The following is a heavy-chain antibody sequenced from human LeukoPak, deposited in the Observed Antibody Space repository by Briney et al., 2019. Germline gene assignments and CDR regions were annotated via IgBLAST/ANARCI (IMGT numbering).Heavy chain of an antibody. J-gene: IGHJ6*02. D-gene: IGHD3-10*01. Sequence: PGGSLRLSCAASGFTVSSNYMSWVRQAPGKGLEWVSVIYSGGSTYYADSVKGRFTISRDNSKNTLYLQMNSLRAEDTAVYYCAENSRFSNTIVRGVSTTPNYYGMDVWGQGTTVTVSS. CDR1: GFTVSSNY. V-gene: IGHV3-66*01. CDR2: IYSGGST. CDR3: AENSRFSNTIVRGVSTTPNYYGMDV.